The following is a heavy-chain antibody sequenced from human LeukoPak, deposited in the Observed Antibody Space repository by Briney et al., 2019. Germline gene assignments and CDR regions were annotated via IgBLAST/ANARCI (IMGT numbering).Heavy chain of an antibody. Sequence: SQTLSLTCAISGDSVSGNSAAWNWIRQSPSRGLEWLGRTYYRSKWYNDYAVSVKSRITINPDTSKNQFSLQLNSVTAADTAVYYCASHIVVVPAAIHPVDYWGQGTLVTVSS. CDR2: TYYRSKWYN. D-gene: IGHD2-2*01. V-gene: IGHV6-1*01. CDR1: GDSVSGNSAA. J-gene: IGHJ4*02. CDR3: ASHIVVVPAAIHPVDY.